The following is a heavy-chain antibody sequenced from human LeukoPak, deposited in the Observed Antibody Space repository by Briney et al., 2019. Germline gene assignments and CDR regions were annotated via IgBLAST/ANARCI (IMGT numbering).Heavy chain of an antibody. V-gene: IGHV3-23*01. J-gene: IGHJ4*02. CDR3: ANLRRGYSYGFINY. Sequence: GGSLRLSCAASGFTFSSYAMSWVRQAPGKGLEWVSAISGSGGSTYYADSVKGRFTISRDNSKNTLYLEMDSLRAEDTAVYYCANLRRGYSYGFINYWGQGTLVTVSS. D-gene: IGHD5-18*01. CDR1: GFTFSSYA. CDR2: ISGSGGST.